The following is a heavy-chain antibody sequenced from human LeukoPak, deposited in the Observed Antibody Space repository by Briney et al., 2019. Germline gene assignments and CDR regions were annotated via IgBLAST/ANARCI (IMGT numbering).Heavy chain of an antibody. CDR3: ARSQWLAGGHWFDP. Sequence: SETLSLTCTVSGGSISSYYWSWIRQPPGKGLEWIGYIYYSGGTNYNPSLKSRVTISVDTSKNQFSLKLSSVTAADTAVYYCARSQWLAGGHWFDPWGQGTLVTVSS. D-gene: IGHD6-19*01. CDR2: IYYSGGT. J-gene: IGHJ5*02. CDR1: GGSISSYY. V-gene: IGHV4-59*01.